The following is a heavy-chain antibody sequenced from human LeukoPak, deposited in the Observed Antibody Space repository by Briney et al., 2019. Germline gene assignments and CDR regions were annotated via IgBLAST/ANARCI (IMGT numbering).Heavy chain of an antibody. D-gene: IGHD3-22*01. CDR1: GYTFTGYY. CDR2: INPNSGGT. J-gene: IGHJ3*02. V-gene: IGHV1-2*06. Sequence: GASVKVSCKASGYTFTGYYMHWVRQAPGQGLEWMGRINPNSGGTNYAQKFQGRVTMTRDTSISTAYMKLSRLRSDDTAVYYCARLPHYYDSSGYYPDAFDTWGQGTMATVSS. CDR3: ARLPHYYDSSGYYPDAFDT.